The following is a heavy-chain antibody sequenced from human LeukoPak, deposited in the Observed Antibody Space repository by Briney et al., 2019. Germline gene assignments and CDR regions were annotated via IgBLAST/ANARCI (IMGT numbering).Heavy chain of an antibody. D-gene: IGHD3-3*01. CDR3: AKDQRITIFGVVIPHYYYYMDV. CDR1: GFTFSSSG. CDR2: IRYDGSNK. J-gene: IGHJ6*03. V-gene: IGHV3-30*02. Sequence: PGGSLRLSCAASGFTFSSSGMHWVRQAPGNGLEWVSFIRYDGSNKYYADSVKGRFTISRDNSKNTLYLQMNSLRAEDTAVYYCAKDQRITIFGVVIPHYYYYMDVWGKGTTVTVSS.